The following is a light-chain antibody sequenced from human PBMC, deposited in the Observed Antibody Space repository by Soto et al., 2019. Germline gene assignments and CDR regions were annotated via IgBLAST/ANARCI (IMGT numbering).Light chain of an antibody. V-gene: IGKV1-39*01. CDR3: QQSYITPPIT. CDR2: AAS. J-gene: IGKJ5*01. Sequence: DIQMTQSPSSLSASVGDRVTIPCQASQDITNSLNWYQHKPGKAPKLLINAASNLRSGVPSRFSGSGSGTDFTLTIDGLQPEDFAVYYCQQSYITPPITFGQGTRLEIK. CDR1: QDITNS.